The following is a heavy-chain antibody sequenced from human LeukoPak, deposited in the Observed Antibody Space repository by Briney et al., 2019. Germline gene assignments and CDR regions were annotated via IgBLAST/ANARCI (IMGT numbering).Heavy chain of an antibody. Sequence: DGTLVLPCAASGVTGRNVWLGGRRMVPRKGLEWVGRIKSKTDGGTTDYAAPVKGRFTISRDDSKNTLYLQMNSLKTEDTAVYYCTTPWELPPNYWGQGSLVTVSS. CDR3: TTPWELPPNY. V-gene: IGHV3-15*01. D-gene: IGHD1-26*01. J-gene: IGHJ4*02. CDR1: GVTGRNVW. CDR2: IKSKTDGGTT.